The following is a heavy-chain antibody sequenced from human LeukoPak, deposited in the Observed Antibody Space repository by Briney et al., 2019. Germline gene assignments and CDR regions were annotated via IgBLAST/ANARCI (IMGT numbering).Heavy chain of an antibody. V-gene: IGHV3-30*05. CDR2: MSHDSSDE. Sequence: PGGSLRLSCAASGFNFGYYGMHWVRQAPGKGLEWVAIMSHDSSDEFYADSVKGRFTISRDNSRNTLYLQMNTLRPDGTALYYCARERHFDWLFGFGPWGQGTVVTVSS. CDR1: GFNFGYYG. CDR3: ARERHFDWLFGFGP. J-gene: IGHJ5*02. D-gene: IGHD3-9*01.